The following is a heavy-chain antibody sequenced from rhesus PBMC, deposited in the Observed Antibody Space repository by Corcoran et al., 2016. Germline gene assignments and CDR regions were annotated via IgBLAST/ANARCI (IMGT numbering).Heavy chain of an antibody. Sequence: QVQLQESGPGLVKPSETLPLTCAVSGASISSNYWSWIRQPPGKGMEWIGDIYGGSSLNTNYNPSLRGRVSMSKDSSKNQFFRKLSSVTAADTAVYYCAREGMPTVLYNRFDVWGPGVLVSVSS. CDR2: IYGGSSLNT. D-gene: IGHD4-29*01. CDR3: AREGMPTVLYNRFDV. J-gene: IGHJ5-1*01. V-gene: IGHV4S11*01. CDR1: GASISSNY.